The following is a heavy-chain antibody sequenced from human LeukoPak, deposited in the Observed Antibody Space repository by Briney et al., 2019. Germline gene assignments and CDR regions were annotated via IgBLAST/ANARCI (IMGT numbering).Heavy chain of an antibody. V-gene: IGHV3-23*01. Sequence: GGSLRLSCAASGFTFSSYAMSWVRQAPGKGLEWVSGISGSGGNTYYADSVKGRFTISRDSSKNTLYLQMDSLGAEDTAVYHCAKDITGTTRFDYWGQGTLVTVSS. CDR1: GFTFSSYA. CDR3: AKDITGTTRFDY. J-gene: IGHJ4*02. CDR2: ISGSGGNT. D-gene: IGHD1-7*01.